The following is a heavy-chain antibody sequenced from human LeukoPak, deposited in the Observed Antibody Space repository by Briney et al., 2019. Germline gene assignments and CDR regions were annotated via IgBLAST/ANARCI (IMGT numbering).Heavy chain of an antibody. D-gene: IGHD3-10*02. CDR3: AELGITMIGGV. J-gene: IGHJ6*04. V-gene: IGHV3-48*03. CDR1: GFTFSSYE. CDR2: ISSSGSTI. Sequence: GGSLRLSYAASGFTFSSYEMNWVRQAPGKGLEWVSYISSSGSTIYYADSVKGRFTISRDNAKNSLYLQMDSLRAEDTAVYYCAELGITMIGGVWGKGTTVTISS.